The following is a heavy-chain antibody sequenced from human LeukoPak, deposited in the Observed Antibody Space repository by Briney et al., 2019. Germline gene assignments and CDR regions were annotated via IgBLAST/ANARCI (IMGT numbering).Heavy chain of an antibody. Sequence: SETLSLTCTVSGGSISSYYWSWIRQPPGKGLEWIGNIHHSGSTYYKPSLRSRVIISVDTSKNQFSLRLSSVTAADTAVYYCARGRVSSSTWYSTYYYYFYMDVWGKGTTVTVSS. CDR3: ARGRVSSSTWYSTYYYYFYMDV. CDR2: IHHSGST. V-gene: IGHV4-59*08. D-gene: IGHD4-11*01. CDR1: GGSISSYY. J-gene: IGHJ6*03.